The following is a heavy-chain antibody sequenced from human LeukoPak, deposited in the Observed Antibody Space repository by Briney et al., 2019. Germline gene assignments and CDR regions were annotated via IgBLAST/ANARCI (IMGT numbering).Heavy chain of an antibody. CDR2: INTNTGNP. Sequence: GASVKVSCKASGYTFTSYAMNWVRQAPGQGLEWMGWINTNTGNPTFAQGFTGRFVISLDTSVSTAYLQISSLKAEVTAVYYCARGPTYSSGYRFDYWGQGTLVTVSS. D-gene: IGHD3-22*01. CDR1: GYTFTSYA. CDR3: ARGPTYSSGYRFDY. J-gene: IGHJ4*02. V-gene: IGHV7-4-1*02.